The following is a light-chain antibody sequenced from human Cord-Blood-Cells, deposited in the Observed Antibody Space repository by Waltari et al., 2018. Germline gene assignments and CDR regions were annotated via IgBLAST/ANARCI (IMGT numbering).Light chain of an antibody. CDR3: QQYGSSPT. CDR2: GAS. V-gene: IGKV3-20*01. J-gene: IGKJ1*01. CDR1: QSVSSSY. Sequence: ELVLTQSPGTLSLSPGERATLSCRASQSVSSSYLAWYQQKPGQAPRLLIYGASSRATGIPDRFSGSGSGTDFNLTISRLEPEDFAVYYGQQYGSSPTFGQGTKVEIK.